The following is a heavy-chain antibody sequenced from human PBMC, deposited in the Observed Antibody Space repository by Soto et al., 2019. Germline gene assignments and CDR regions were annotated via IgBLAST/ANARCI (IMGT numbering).Heavy chain of an antibody. CDR3: ARRSGASFGY. V-gene: IGHV4-59*01. Sequence: SDTLSLTCTVSCGSISSYYWSWIRQPPGKGLEWIVYIYYSGSTNYNPSLKSRVTISVETSKNQFSLKLSSVTAADPAVYYCARRSGASFGYWGQGTLVSVSS. D-gene: IGHD3-16*01. J-gene: IGHJ4*02. CDR2: IYYSGST. CDR1: CGSISSYY.